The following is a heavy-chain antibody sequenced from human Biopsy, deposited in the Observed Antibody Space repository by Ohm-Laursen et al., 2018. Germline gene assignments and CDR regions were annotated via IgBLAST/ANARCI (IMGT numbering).Heavy chain of an antibody. Sequence: SLRLSCAVSGFILNNYGPSWVRQAPGKGLEWVSAIRGSGLTTFYTDSVKGRFTISRDNSKNTLSPQMNSLRAEDTAIYYCTCRYGDSPLWGQGTMVTVSS. J-gene: IGHJ3*01. V-gene: IGHV3-23*01. CDR1: GFILNNYG. CDR3: TCRYGDSPL. D-gene: IGHD4-17*01. CDR2: IRGSGLTT.